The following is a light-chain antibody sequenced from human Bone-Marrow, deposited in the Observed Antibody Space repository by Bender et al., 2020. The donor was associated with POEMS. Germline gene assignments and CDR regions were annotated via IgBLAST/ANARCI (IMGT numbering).Light chain of an antibody. CDR1: SSNIGSNY. J-gene: IGLJ3*02. V-gene: IGLV1-47*01. CDR3: AAWDDSLGGFHWV. CDR2: RNN. Sequence: QSVLTQPPSASGTPGQRVTISCSGSSSNIGSNYVYWYQQVPGTAPKLLIYRNNQRPSGVPDRFSGSKSGTSASLAISGLRSDDEADYYCAAWDDSLGGFHWVFGGGTKLTVL.